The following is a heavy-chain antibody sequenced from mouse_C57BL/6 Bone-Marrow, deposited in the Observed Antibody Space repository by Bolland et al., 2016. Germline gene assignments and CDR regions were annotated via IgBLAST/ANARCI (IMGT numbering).Heavy chain of an antibody. V-gene: IGHV1-72*01. CDR3: ARCHSNYGAWFAY. J-gene: IGHJ3*01. D-gene: IGHD2-5*01. CDR2: NSGGT. Sequence: NSGGTKYNEKFKSKATLTVDKPSSTAYMQLSSLTSEDSAVYYCARCHSNYGAWFAYWGQGTLV.